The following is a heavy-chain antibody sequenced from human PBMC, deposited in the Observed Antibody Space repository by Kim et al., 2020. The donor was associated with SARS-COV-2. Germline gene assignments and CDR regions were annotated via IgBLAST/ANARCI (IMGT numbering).Heavy chain of an antibody. V-gene: IGHV3-23*01. Sequence: GGSLRLSCAASGFTFSSYAMSWVRQAPGKGLEWVSAISGSGGSTYYADSVKGRFTISRDNSKNTLYLQMNSLRAEDTAVYYCAKDSAFMVYSNYGVYWGQGTLVTVSS. CDR3: AKDSAFMVYSNYGVY. J-gene: IGHJ4*02. CDR2: ISGSGGST. D-gene: IGHD4-4*01. CDR1: GFTFSSYA.